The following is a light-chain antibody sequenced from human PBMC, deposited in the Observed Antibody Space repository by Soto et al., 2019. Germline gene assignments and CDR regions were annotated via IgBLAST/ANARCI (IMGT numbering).Light chain of an antibody. Sequence: QSVLTQPPSASGSPGQSVTISCTGTSIDVGGYNYVSWYQQHPGKAPKLMIYEVSKRPSGVPDRFSGSKSGNTASLTVSGLQAEDEADYYCSSYAGSKTVFGTGTKVTVL. J-gene: IGLJ1*01. CDR2: EVS. CDR3: SSYAGSKTV. V-gene: IGLV2-8*01. CDR1: SIDVGGYNY.